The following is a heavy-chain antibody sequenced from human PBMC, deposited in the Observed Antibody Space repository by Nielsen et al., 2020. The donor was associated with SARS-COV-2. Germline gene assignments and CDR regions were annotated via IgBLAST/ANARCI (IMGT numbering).Heavy chain of an antibody. J-gene: IGHJ3*02. CDR3: ARVKRTIFGVVNAFDI. V-gene: IGHV4-31*03. D-gene: IGHD3-3*01. CDR1: GGSISSSSYY. Sequence: SETLSLTCTVSGGSISSSSYYWSWIRQHPGKGLEWIGYIYYSGSTYYNPSLKSRVTISVDTSKNQFSLKLSSVTAADTAVYYCARVKRTIFGVVNAFDIWGQGTMVTVSS. CDR2: IYYSGST.